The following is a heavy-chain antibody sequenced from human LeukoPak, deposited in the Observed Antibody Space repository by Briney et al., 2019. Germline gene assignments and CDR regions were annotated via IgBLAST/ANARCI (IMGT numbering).Heavy chain of an antibody. D-gene: IGHD4-17*01. J-gene: IGHJ5*01. V-gene: IGHV3-7*01. Sequence: GGSLRLSCIASGFTFTNYWMSWVRQAPGKGLEWVATIKEDGSQKYYVDSVKGRFTISRDNTKNSRYVQMNSLRAEDTAVYYCARLKDAVTIFDCWGQGILVTVSS. CDR1: GFTFTNYW. CDR2: IKEDGSQK. CDR3: ARLKDAVTIFDC.